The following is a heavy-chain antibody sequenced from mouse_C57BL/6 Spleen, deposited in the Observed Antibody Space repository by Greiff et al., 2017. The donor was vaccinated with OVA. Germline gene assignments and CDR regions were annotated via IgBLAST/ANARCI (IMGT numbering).Heavy chain of an antibody. CDR2: IWSGGST. J-gene: IGHJ4*01. V-gene: IGHV2-2*01. CDR1: GFSLTSYG. D-gene: IGHD1-1*01. Sequence: VKLVESGPGLVQPSQSLSITCTVSGFSLTSYGVHWVRQSPGKGLEWLGVIWSGGSTDYNAAFISSLSISKDNSKSQVFFKMNSLQADDTAIYYCARNRYYGSSYAMDYWGQGTSVTVSS. CDR3: ARNRYYGSSYAMDY.